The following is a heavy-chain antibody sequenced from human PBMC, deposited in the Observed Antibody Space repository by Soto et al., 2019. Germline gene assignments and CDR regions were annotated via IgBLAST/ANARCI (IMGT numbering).Heavy chain of an antibody. J-gene: IGHJ3*02. D-gene: IGHD7-27*01. Sequence: EVPLVESGGGLVQPGGSLILSCAAYGFTFSGSAMHWVRQASGKGLEWVGRIRSKAYSYATAYAASVNGRFTLSRDDSKNTAYLQMNSLNSEDTAVYYCSRSSKTGDDAFDIWGQGTMVTVSS. CDR2: IRSKAYSYAT. CDR3: SRSSKTGDDAFDI. V-gene: IGHV3-73*01. CDR1: GFTFSGSA.